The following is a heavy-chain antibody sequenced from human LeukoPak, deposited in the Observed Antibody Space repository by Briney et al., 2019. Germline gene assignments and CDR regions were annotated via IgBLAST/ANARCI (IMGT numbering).Heavy chain of an antibody. CDR3: ATSDY. J-gene: IGHJ4*02. Sequence: GGSLRLSCAASEFTLSRYWMSWVRQAPGKGLEWVANINQDGSEKYYVDSVKGRFTISRDNAKNSLNLQMNSLRAEDTAVYYCATSDYWGQGTLVTVSS. CDR1: EFTLSRYW. CDR2: INQDGSEK. V-gene: IGHV3-7*01.